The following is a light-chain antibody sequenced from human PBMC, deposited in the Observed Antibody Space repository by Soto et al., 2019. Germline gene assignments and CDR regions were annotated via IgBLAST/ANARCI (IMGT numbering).Light chain of an antibody. V-gene: IGLV2-14*01. Sequence: QSALTQPASVSGSPGQSITISCTGTSSDVGAYNYVSWYQQHPGKAPKLMIYDVNNRPSVVYNRFSVSKSGNTASLTISGLQAEDEADYYCSSYSTSSTLVFGGGTKVTVL. J-gene: IGLJ2*01. CDR1: SSDVGAYNY. CDR2: DVN. CDR3: SSYSTSSTLV.